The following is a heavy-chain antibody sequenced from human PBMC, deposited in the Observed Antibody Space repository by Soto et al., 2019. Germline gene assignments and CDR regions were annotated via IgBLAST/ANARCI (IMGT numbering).Heavy chain of an antibody. CDR3: ARNCGGDCYYYYGMDV. Sequence: GSLRLSCAASGFTFSSYSMNWVRQAPGKGLEWVSYISSSSSTIYYADSVKGRFTISRDNAKNSLYLQMNSLRDEDTAVYYCARNCGGDCYYYYGMDVWGQGTTVTVSS. CDR1: GFTFSSYS. V-gene: IGHV3-48*02. CDR2: ISSSSSTI. J-gene: IGHJ6*02. D-gene: IGHD2-21*02.